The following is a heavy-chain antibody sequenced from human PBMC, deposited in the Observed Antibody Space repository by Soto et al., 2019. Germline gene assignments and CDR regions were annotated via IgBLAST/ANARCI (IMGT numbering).Heavy chain of an antibody. CDR3: ARDKGYGSDPTWFDP. Sequence: QVQLQESGPGLVKPSQTLSLTCTVSGGSISSGGYYWSWIRQHPGKGLEWIGYIYYSGSTYYNPSRKRRVTISVDTSKNQFSLKLSSVTAADTAVYYCARDKGYGSDPTWFDPWGQGTLVTVSS. D-gene: IGHD3-10*01. V-gene: IGHV4-31*03. J-gene: IGHJ5*02. CDR1: GGSISSGGYY. CDR2: IYYSGST.